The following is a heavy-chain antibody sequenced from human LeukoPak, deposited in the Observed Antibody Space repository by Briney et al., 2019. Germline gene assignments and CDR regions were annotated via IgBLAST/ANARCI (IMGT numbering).Heavy chain of an antibody. D-gene: IGHD3-3*01. CDR2: IYTSGTT. CDR1: GGSISSGSYY. CDR3: ARAHHPTYYDFWSGLPDAFDI. V-gene: IGHV4-61*02. J-gene: IGHJ3*02. Sequence: PSDTLSLTCTASGGSISSGSYYWSWLRQPAGKGLDWSGRIYTSGTTNYNPSLKSRVTISVDTSKNQFSLKLTSVTAADTAVYYCARAHHPTYYDFWSGLPDAFDIWGQGTMVTVSS.